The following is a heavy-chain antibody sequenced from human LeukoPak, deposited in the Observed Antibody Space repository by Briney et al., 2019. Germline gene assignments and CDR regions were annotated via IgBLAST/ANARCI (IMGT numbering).Heavy chain of an antibody. J-gene: IGHJ4*02. Sequence: GASVKVSCKASGYTFTGNYMHWVRQAPGQGLEWLGWINPNSGGTNYAQKFQGRVTMTRDTSISTAYMELSRLRSDDTAVYYCATPGGLGSNYLFDYGGQGTLVTVSS. CDR2: INPNSGGT. V-gene: IGHV1-2*02. CDR1: GYTFTGNY. CDR3: ATPGGLGSNYLFDY. D-gene: IGHD4-11*01.